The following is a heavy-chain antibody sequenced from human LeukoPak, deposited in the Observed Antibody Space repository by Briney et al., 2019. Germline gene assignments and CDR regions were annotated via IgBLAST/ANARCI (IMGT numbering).Heavy chain of an antibody. CDR2: IIPIFGTA. CDR1: GGTFSSYA. V-gene: IGHV1-69*13. D-gene: IGHD3-22*01. J-gene: IGHJ4*02. Sequence: GASVKVSCKASGGTFSSYAISWVRQAPGQGLEWMGGIIPIFGTANYAQKFQGRVTITADESTSTAYMELSSLRSEDTAVYYCARGGTWYYDSSGYAHFDYWGQGTLVTVSS. CDR3: ARGGTWYYDSSGYAHFDY.